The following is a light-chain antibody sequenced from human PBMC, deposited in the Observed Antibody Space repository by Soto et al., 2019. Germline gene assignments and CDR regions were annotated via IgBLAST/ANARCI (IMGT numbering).Light chain of an antibody. CDR1: TGDVTSGHY. V-gene: IGLV7-46*01. J-gene: IGLJ7*01. CDR3: WRSYSGARRVAV. Sequence: QAVVTQEPSLTVSPGGTVTLTCGSSTGDVTSGHYPYWFQQKPGQAPRTLIYDTSNKHSCTPARFSGAPLGGKAALPLSAAQPEDEDEYYCWRSYSGARRVAVFGGGTQLTVL. CDR2: DTS.